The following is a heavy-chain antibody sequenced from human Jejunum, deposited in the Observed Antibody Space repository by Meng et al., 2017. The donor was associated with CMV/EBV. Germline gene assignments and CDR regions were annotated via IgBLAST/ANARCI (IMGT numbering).Heavy chain of an antibody. V-gene: IGHV4-4*07. Sequence: LPDPAQGRGTTPWPPSLTCSVAGGSISNAYGRCIRQHAGKRLHYFVRIYSRGTTKYTPSLNIRVTMSVDTSKNQFSLNVWSVAAAATALYFCASHDVVGTAIFDYWGQGTLVTVSS. CDR3: ASHDVVGTAIFDY. J-gene: IGHJ4*02. CDR1: GGSISNAY. CDR2: IYSRGTT. D-gene: IGHD2-8*02.